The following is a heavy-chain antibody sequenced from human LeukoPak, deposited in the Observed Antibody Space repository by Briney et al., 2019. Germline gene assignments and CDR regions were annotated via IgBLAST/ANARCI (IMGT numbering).Heavy chain of an antibody. CDR3: ARGRAPPHYYGSGSYLYYFDY. Sequence: SETLSLTCTVSGGSISSSSYYWGWIRQPPGKGLEWIGSIYYSGSTYYNPSLKSRVTISVDTSKNQFSLKLSSVTAADTAVYYCARGRAPPHYYGSGSYLYYFDYWGQGTLVTVSS. CDR1: GGSISSSSYY. V-gene: IGHV4-39*07. J-gene: IGHJ4*02. D-gene: IGHD3-10*01. CDR2: IYYSGST.